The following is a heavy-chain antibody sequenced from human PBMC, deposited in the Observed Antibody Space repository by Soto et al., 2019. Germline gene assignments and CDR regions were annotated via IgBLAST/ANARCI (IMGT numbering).Heavy chain of an antibody. V-gene: IGHV4-30-4*01. Sequence: NPSETLSLTCTVSGGSISSGDYYWSWIRQHPGKGLEWIGYIYYSGSTYYNPSLKSRVTISVDTSKNQFSLQLSCVTAADTAVYYSARDTSTVVNPYYYYGIDVWGQGTTVTVSS. D-gene: IGHD4-17*01. CDR2: IYYSGST. J-gene: IGHJ6*02. CDR1: GGSISSGDYY. CDR3: ARDTSTVVNPYYYYGIDV.